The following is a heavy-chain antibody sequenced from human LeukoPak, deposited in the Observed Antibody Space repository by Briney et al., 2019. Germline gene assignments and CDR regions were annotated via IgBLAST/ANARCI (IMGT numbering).Heavy chain of an antibody. V-gene: IGHV1-2*02. Sequence: ASVKVSCKASGYTFTGYYMHWVRQAPGQGLEWMGWINPNSGGTNYAQRFQGRVTMTRDTSISTAYMEVSRLRSDDTAVYYCARVSPLVGARSIDYWGQGTLVTVSS. CDR1: GYTFTGYY. CDR2: INPNSGGT. J-gene: IGHJ4*02. CDR3: ARVSPLVGARSIDY. D-gene: IGHD1-26*01.